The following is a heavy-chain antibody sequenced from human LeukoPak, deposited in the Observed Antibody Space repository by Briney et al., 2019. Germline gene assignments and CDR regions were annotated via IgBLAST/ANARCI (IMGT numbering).Heavy chain of an antibody. D-gene: IGHD4-11*01. V-gene: IGHV1-18*01. Sequence: ASVKVTCKASGYDFINYAITWVRQPPGQGLEWMGWISPFNGQTNYAQNLQDRVTMTIDTTTSTASMELRGLRSDVTGVYYCARVWDYSPRGRFDDWGQGTRVTVS. CDR3: ARVWDYSPRGRFDD. CDR1: GYDFINYA. J-gene: IGHJ4*02. CDR2: ISPFNGQT.